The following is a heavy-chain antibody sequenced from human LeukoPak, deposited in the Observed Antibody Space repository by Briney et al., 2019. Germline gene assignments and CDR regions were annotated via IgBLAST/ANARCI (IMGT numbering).Heavy chain of an antibody. CDR3: AREVYSYALDALDL. CDR1: GFTFSTHA. Sequence: GGSLRLSCAASGFTFSTHAMTWVRQAPGKGLEWVSTIGDSFTGTFYADAVKGRFTISRDNSKNTLYLQMNSLRSEDTSVYYCAREVYSYALDALDLWGQGTMVTVSS. CDR2: IGDSFTGT. J-gene: IGHJ3*01. V-gene: IGHV3-23*01. D-gene: IGHD2-2*01.